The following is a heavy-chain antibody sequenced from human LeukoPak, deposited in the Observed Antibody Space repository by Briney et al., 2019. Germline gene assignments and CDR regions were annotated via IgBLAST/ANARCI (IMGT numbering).Heavy chain of an antibody. CDR1: GFTFSSYA. J-gene: IGHJ4*02. V-gene: IGHV3-23*01. D-gene: IGHD1-26*01. CDR3: AKDRAGATWGYFDY. Sequence: PGGSLRLSCAASGFTFSSYAMSWVRQAPGKGLEWVSAISGSGGSTYYADSVKGRFTISGDNSKNTLYLQMYSLRAEDTAVYYCAKDRAGATWGYFDYWGQGTLVTVSS. CDR2: ISGSGGST.